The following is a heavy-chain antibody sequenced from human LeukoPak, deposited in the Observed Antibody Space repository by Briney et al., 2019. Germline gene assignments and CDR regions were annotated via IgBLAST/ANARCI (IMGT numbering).Heavy chain of an antibody. D-gene: IGHD3/OR15-3a*01. V-gene: IGHV3-23*01. Sequence: GGSLRLSCAVSGITLSNYGMSWVRQAPGKGLEWVAGISDSGCSTNYADSVKGRFTISRDNPKNTLYLQMNSLRAEGTAVYFCAKRGVVIRVILVGFHKEAYYFESWGQGALVTVSS. CDR1: GITLSNYG. J-gene: IGHJ4*02. CDR3: AKRGVVIRVILVGFHKEAYYFES. CDR2: ISDSGCST.